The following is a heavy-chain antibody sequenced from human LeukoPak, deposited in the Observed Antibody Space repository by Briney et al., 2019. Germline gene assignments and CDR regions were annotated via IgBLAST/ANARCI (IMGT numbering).Heavy chain of an antibody. D-gene: IGHD5-18*01. CDR3: AREHSHNNWFFDL. CDR2: VAADGGHK. J-gene: IGHJ2*01. Sequence: GGSLRLSCVGSGFTFSSNGIQWVRQAPGKGLEWVAVVAADGGHKVYSDSVKGRFSMSRDNSKNTAFLQMDSLGADDAAVYFCAREHSHNNWFFDLWGPGTPVTVSS. CDR1: GFTFSSNG. V-gene: IGHV3-30*03.